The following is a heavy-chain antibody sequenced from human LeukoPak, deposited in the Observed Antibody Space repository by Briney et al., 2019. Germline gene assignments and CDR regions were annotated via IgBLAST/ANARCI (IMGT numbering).Heavy chain of an antibody. CDR1: GFTFSSYW. CDR3: AKDPLMITEGSWFDP. D-gene: IGHD3-16*01. V-gene: IGHV3-74*01. Sequence: GGSLRLSCAASGFTFSSYWMHWVRQAPGKGLVWVARINNDGSSTSYADSVKGRFTISRDNSKNTLYLQMNSLRAEDTAVYYCAKDPLMITEGSWFDPWGQGTLVTVSS. CDR2: INNDGSST. J-gene: IGHJ5*02.